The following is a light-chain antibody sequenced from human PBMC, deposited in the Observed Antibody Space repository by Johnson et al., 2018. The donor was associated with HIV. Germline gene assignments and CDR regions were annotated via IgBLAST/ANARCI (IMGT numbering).Light chain of an antibody. CDR1: SSNIGSNY. J-gene: IGLJ1*01. Sequence: QPVLTQPPSVSAAPGQKVTISCSGSSSNIGSNYVSWYQQLPGTAPKLLIYDNNKRPSGIPDLFSGSKSGTSATLGITGLQTGDEADYYCGTWDSSLSAFYVFGTGTKGTVL. CDR3: GTWDSSLSAFYV. V-gene: IGLV1-51*01. CDR2: DNN.